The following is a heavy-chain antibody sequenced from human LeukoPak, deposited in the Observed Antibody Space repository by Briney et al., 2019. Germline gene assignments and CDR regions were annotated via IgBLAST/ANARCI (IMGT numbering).Heavy chain of an antibody. D-gene: IGHD6-13*01. J-gene: IGHJ5*02. CDR3: ARVGILRAAAGDNWFDP. CDR1: GYTFTSYD. CDR2: MNPNSGNT. Sequence: ASVKVSCKASGYTFTSYDIDWVRQATGQGLEWMGWMNPNSGNTGYAQKFQGRVTITRNTSISTAYMELSSLRSEDTAVYYCARVGILRAAAGDNWFDPWGQGTLVTVSS. V-gene: IGHV1-8*03.